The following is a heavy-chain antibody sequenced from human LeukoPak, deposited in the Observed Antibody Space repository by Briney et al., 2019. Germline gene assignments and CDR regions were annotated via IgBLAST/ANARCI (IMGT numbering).Heavy chain of an antibody. CDR1: GFTFSSYA. J-gene: IGHJ4*02. CDR2: ISGSGGST. V-gene: IGHV3-23*01. D-gene: IGHD2-2*01. Sequence: PGGSLRLSCAASGFTFSSYAMSWVRQAPGKGLEWVSAISGSGGSTYYADSVKGRFTISRDNSKNTLHLQMNSLRAEDTAVYYCANPPWGPVRTIVVVPAANEEDYWGQGTLVTVSP. CDR3: ANPPWGPVRTIVVVPAANEEDY.